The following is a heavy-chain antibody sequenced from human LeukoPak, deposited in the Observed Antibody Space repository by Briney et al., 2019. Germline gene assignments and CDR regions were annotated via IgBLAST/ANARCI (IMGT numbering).Heavy chain of an antibody. CDR3: ARDRIPIAVAYYFDY. D-gene: IGHD6-19*01. CDR2: ISYDGSNK. J-gene: IGHJ4*02. CDR1: GFTFSSYA. Sequence: TGGSLRLSCAASGFTFSSYAMHWVRQAPGKGLEWVAVISYDGSNKYYADSVKGRFTISRDNSKNTLYLQMNSLRAEDTAVYYCARDRIPIAVAYYFDYWGQGTLVTVSS. V-gene: IGHV3-30*04.